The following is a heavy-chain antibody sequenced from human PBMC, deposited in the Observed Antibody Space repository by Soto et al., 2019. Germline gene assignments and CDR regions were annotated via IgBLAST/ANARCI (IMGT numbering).Heavy chain of an antibody. J-gene: IGHJ4*02. Sequence: GGSLRLSXAASGFTSSSYGMHWVRQAPGKGLEWVAVISYDGSNKYYADSVKGRFSISRDNSKNTLYLQMNSLRAEDTAVYYCAKSGITGTTNLPSPIFWGQGTLVTVSS. CDR2: ISYDGSNK. V-gene: IGHV3-30*18. CDR3: AKSGITGTTNLPSPIF. CDR1: GFTSSSYG. D-gene: IGHD1-7*01.